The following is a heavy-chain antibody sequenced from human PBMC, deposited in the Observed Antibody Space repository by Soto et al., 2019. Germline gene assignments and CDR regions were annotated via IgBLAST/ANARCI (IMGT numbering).Heavy chain of an antibody. Sequence: SETLSLTCAVYGGSFSGYYWSWIRQPPGEGLEWIGEINHSGSTNYNPSLKSRVTISVDTSKNQFSLKLSSVTAADTAVYYCARGNLMCSGGSCYYYFDYWGQGTLVTVSS. CDR2: INHSGST. D-gene: IGHD2-15*01. CDR1: GGSFSGYY. CDR3: ARGNLMCSGGSCYYYFDY. J-gene: IGHJ4*02. V-gene: IGHV4-34*01.